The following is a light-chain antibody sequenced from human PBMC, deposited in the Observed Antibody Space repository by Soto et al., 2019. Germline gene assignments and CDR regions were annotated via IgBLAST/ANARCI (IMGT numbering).Light chain of an antibody. V-gene: IGKV3D-15*01. J-gene: IGKJ4*01. Sequence: EIVMTQSPATLSVSPGERATLSCRASQSVSSNLAWYQQKPGQAPRLLIYGASTRATGIPARFSGSGSGTEFTLTISSLQSEDFAVYYCQQFTNWPPLSRTFGVGTNVDIK. CDR3: QQFTNWPPLSRT. CDR1: QSVSSN. CDR2: GAS.